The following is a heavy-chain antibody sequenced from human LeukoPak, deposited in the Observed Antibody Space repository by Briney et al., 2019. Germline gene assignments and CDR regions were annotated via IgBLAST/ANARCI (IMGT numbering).Heavy chain of an antibody. J-gene: IGHJ5*02. CDR1: GYTFTRFG. D-gene: IGHD1-14*01. V-gene: IGHV1-18*01. Sequence: GASVTVSFKASGYTFTRFGITWVRQAPGQGLEWMGWISAYTGIANYAQKLQGRVTMTTDTSTNTAYMELGSLRSDDTAVYYCARYRLTDSPINWFDPWGQGTLVTVSS. CDR3: ARYRLTDSPINWFDP. CDR2: ISAYTGIA.